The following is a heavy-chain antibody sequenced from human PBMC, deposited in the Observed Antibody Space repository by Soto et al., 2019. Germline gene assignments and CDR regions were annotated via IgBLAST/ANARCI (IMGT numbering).Heavy chain of an antibody. J-gene: IGHJ6*02. D-gene: IGHD3-16*01. CDR3: AMVDVYVTPSPQDV. CDR1: GYTFTRYG. CDR2: INTYNGNT. V-gene: IGHV1-18*01. Sequence: QVQLVQSGAEVKNPGASVKVSCTASGYTFTRYGIGWARQAPGQGLEWIGWINTYNGNTNYAQNVQGRVTLTTDTSTSTAYMELRSLRSNDTAIYYCAMVDVYVTPSPQDVWGQGTTVIVSS.